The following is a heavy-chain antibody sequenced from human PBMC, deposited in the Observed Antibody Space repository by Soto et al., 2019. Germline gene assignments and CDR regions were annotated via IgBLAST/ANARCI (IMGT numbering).Heavy chain of an antibody. CDR3: AHSLMITFGGVIGPNFDY. V-gene: IGHV2-5*02. CDR2: IYWDDDK. D-gene: IGHD3-16*02. CDR1: GFSLSTSGVG. Sequence: SGPTLVNPTQTLTLTCTFSGFSLSTSGVGVGCIRQPPGNSLEWLALIYWDDDKRYSPSLKSRLTITKDTSKNQVVLTMTNMDPVDTATYYCAHSLMITFGGVIGPNFDYWGQGTLVTVSS. J-gene: IGHJ4*02.